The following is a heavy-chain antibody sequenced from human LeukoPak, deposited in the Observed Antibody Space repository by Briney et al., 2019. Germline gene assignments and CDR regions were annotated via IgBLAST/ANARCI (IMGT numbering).Heavy chain of an antibody. CDR1: GVSISSSSGNC. CDR3: ARNGGNSDFDY. D-gene: IGHD4-23*01. Sequence: SETLSLTCAVSGVSISSSSGNCWTWVRQPPGKGLEWIGEIYHSGSTNYNPSLKSRVTMLLDKSKNQVSLKLSSVTAADTAVYYCARNGGNSDFDYWGQGTLVTVSS. CDR2: IYHSGST. V-gene: IGHV4-4*02. J-gene: IGHJ4*02.